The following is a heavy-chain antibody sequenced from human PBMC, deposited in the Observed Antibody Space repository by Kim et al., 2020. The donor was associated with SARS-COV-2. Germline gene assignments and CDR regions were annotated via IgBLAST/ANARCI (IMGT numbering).Heavy chain of an antibody. D-gene: IGHD5-18*01. CDR3: ARDRYSYGLNWFDP. V-gene: IGHV7-4-1*02. J-gene: IGHJ5*02. Sequence: YAQGFTGRFVSSLDTSVSTAYLQISSLKAEDTAVYYCARDRYSYGLNWFDPWGQGTLVTVSS.